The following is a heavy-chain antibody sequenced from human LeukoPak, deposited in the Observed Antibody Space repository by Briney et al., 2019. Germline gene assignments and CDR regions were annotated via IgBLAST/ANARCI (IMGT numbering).Heavy chain of an antibody. CDR3: AKDLGRLGELSLDY. CDR2: IRYDGSNK. Sequence: GGSLRLSCAASGFTFSSYGMHWVRQAPGKGLEWVAVIRYDGSNKYYADSVKGRFTISRDNSKNTLYLQMNSLRAEDTAVYYCAKDLGRLGELSLDYWGQGTLVTVSS. D-gene: IGHD3-16*02. J-gene: IGHJ4*02. CDR1: GFTFSSYG. V-gene: IGHV3-33*06.